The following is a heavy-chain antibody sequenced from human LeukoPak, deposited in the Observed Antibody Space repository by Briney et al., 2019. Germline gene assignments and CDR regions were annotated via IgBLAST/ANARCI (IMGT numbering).Heavy chain of an antibody. D-gene: IGHD4-17*01. CDR2: TSFSGRTI. CDR1: GFIFSDYY. V-gene: IGHV3-11*01. CDR3: ARDPNGDYIGAFDF. Sequence: PGGSLRLSCAASGFIFSDYYMSWFRQVPGKGLEWIAYTSFSGRTIYYADSVKGRFTISRDNSKKTLYLQMRSLRAEDTAIYYCARDPNGDYIGAFDFGGQGTLVTVSS. J-gene: IGHJ3*01.